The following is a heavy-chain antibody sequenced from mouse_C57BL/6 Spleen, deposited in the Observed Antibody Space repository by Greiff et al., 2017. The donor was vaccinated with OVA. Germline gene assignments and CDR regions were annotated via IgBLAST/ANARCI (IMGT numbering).Heavy chain of an antibody. CDR2: IDPSASYT. CDR3: ARLGGKEDYYAMDY. V-gene: IGHV1-69*01. J-gene: IGHJ4*01. CDR1: GYTFTSYW. Sequence: VKQSCKASGYTFTSYWMHWVKQRPGQGLEWIGEIDPSASYTNYNQKFKGKSTLTVDKSSSTAYMQLSSLTSEDSAVYYCARLGGKEDYYAMDYWGQGTSVTVSS. D-gene: IGHD1-1*02.